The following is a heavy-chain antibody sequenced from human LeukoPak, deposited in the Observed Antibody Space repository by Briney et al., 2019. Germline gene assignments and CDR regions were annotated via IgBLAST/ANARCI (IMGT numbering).Heavy chain of an antibody. V-gene: IGHV3-53*01. CDR3: ARDLSSSFDY. Sequence: PGGSLRLSCAASGFTVSTNYMNWVRQAPGKGLEWVSVIYRGGDTYYVDSVKGRFTISRDNSKNTLYLQMNSLRAEDTAVYYCARDLSSSFDYWGRGTLVTVSS. CDR2: IYRGGDT. D-gene: IGHD3-16*01. J-gene: IGHJ4*02. CDR1: GFTVSTNY.